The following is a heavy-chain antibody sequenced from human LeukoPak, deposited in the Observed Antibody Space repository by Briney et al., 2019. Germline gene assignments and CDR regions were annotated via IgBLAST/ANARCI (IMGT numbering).Heavy chain of an antibody. D-gene: IGHD6-19*01. CDR2: ISAYNGNT. J-gene: IGHJ4*02. CDR1: GYTFTSYG. Sequence: ASVKVSCKASGYTFTSYGISWVRQAPGQGLEWMGWISAYNGNTNYAQKLQDRVAMTTDTSTSTAYMELRSLRSDDTAVYYCARDLKRGYTSGRYSWGTGSSNDYWGQGTLVTVSS. CDR3: ARDLKRGYTSGRYSWGTGSSNDY. V-gene: IGHV1-18*01.